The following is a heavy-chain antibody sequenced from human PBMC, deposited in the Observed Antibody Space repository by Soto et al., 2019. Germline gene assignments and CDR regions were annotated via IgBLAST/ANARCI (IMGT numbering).Heavy chain of an antibody. V-gene: IGHV4-39*01. CDR1: GGSISSSSYY. D-gene: IGHD3-22*01. J-gene: IGHJ4*02. Sequence: SETLSLTCTVSGGSISSSSYYWGWIRQPPGKGLEWIGSIYYSGSTYYNPSLKSRVTISVDTSKNQFSLKLSSVTAADTAVYYCARHSYDSSGYYYVPYYFDYWGQGTLVTVS. CDR2: IYYSGST. CDR3: ARHSYDSSGYYYVPYYFDY.